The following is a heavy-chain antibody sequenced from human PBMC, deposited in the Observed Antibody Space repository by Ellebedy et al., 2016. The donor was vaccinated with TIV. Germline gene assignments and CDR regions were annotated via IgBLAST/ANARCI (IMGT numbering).Heavy chain of an antibody. CDR3: VRRTSGWYFDP. V-gene: IGHV3-23*01. D-gene: IGHD6-19*01. CDR2: ISGSGDST. J-gene: IGHJ4*02. CDR1: GFTFGTYA. Sequence: PGGSLRLSCAVSGFTFGTYAMNWVRQAPGKGLQWVSVISGSGDSTYYADSVKGRFTVSRDNSKNTRYLQMNNLRAEDAAVYYCVRRTSGWYFDPWGLGTLVTVSS.